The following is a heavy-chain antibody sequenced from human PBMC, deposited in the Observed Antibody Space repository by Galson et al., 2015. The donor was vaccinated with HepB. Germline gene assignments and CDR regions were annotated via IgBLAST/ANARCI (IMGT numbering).Heavy chain of an antibody. CDR1: GGSISSYY. CDR3: ARGSHFGDNWFDA. J-gene: IGHJ5*02. V-gene: IGHV4-59*08. CDR2: IYYSGST. Sequence: TLSLTCTVSGGSISSYYWSWIRQPPGKGLEWIGYIYYSGSTNYNPSLKSRVTISVDTSKNQFPLKLNSVTAADTAVYYCARGSHFGDNWFDAWGQGTLVTVSS. D-gene: IGHD3-10*01.